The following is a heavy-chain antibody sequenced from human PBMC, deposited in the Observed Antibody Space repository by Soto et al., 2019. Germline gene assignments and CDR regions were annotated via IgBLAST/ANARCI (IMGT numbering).Heavy chain of an antibody. J-gene: IGHJ4*02. CDR1: GFTFSSYA. CDR2: ISGSGCSS. CDR3: AKGLDYGDYWPFDY. D-gene: IGHD4-17*01. V-gene: IGHV3-23*01. Sequence: GGSLRLSCAASGFTFSSYAMSWVRQAPGKGLEWVSAISGSGCSSYYADSVKGRFTISRDNSKNTLYLQMNSLRAEDTAVYYCAKGLDYGDYWPFDYWGQGTLVTVSS.